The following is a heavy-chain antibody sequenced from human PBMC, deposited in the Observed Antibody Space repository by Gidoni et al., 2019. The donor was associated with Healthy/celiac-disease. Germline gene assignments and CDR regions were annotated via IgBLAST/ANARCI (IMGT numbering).Heavy chain of an antibody. V-gene: IGHV4-59*01. CDR2: IYYSGST. CDR1: GGSISSYY. CDR3: ARVADYYDSSGYYRYYFDY. Sequence: QVQLQESGPGLVKPSETLSLTCTVSGGSISSYYWSWIRQPPGKGLEWIGYIYYSGSTNYNPSLKSRVTISGDTSKNQFSLKLSSVTAADTAVYYCARVADYYDSSGYYRYYFDYWGQGTLVTVSS. D-gene: IGHD3-22*01. J-gene: IGHJ4*02.